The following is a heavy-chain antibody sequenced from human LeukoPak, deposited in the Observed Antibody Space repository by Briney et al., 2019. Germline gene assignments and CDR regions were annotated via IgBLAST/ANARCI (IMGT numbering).Heavy chain of an antibody. V-gene: IGHV3-23*01. J-gene: IGHJ4*02. CDR1: GFTFTTYA. CDR2: INDGGGTT. D-gene: IGHD3-9*01. CDR3: TNQPILAGTIDY. Sequence: PGGSLRLPCAASGFTFTTYAMNWVRQAPGKGLEWVSTINDGGGTTYYADSVKGRFTISRVNSKNTLYLEMNNLRAEDTALYYCTNQPILAGTIDYWGQGTLVTVSS.